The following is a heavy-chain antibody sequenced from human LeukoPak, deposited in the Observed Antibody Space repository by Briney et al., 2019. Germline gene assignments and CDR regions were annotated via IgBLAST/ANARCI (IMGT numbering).Heavy chain of an antibody. V-gene: IGHV4-39*01. D-gene: IGHD5-24*01. J-gene: IGHJ4*02. CDR2: IYDSGST. CDR3: ARTPRDGFNSPYFDY. Sequence: SETLSLTCTVSGGSIRSSYYYWGWIRQPPGKGLEWIGSIYDSGSTYYNPSLKSRVTISVDTSKNQFSLKLNSVTAADTAVYYCARTPRDGFNSPYFDYWGQGTLVTVSS. CDR1: GGSIRSSYYY.